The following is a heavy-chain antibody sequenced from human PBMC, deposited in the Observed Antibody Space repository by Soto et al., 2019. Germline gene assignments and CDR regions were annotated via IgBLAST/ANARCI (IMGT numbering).Heavy chain of an antibody. CDR2: IYYSGST. J-gene: IGHJ4*02. V-gene: IGHV4-59*08. CDR3: ARQDYDILTGYAELDY. D-gene: IGHD3-9*01. Sequence: SETLSLTCTVSGVSISSYYWSWIRQPPGKGLEWIGYIYYSGSTNYNPSLKSRVTISVDTSKNQFSLKLSSVTAADTAVYYCARQDYDILTGYAELDYWGQGTLVTVSS. CDR1: GVSISSYY.